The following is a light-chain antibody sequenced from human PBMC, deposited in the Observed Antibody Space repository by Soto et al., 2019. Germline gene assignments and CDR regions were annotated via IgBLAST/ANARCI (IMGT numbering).Light chain of an antibody. Sequence: QSVLTQPPSASGTPGQRVTISSSGSSSNIGSNYVYWYQHLPGTAPKLLIYRNNQRPSGLPDRFSGSKSGTSASLAISGLRSEDAADYYCAACDDSLSGPVFGGWTKLTVL. J-gene: IGLJ2*01. CDR1: SSNIGSNY. CDR2: RNN. V-gene: IGLV1-47*01. CDR3: AACDDSLSGPV.